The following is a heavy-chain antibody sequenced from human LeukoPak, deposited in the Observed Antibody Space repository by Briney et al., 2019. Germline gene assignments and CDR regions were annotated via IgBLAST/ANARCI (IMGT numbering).Heavy chain of an antibody. J-gene: IGHJ3*02. Sequence: SETLSLTCTVSGGSISSYYWSWIRQPPGKGLEWIGYIYYSGSTNYNPSLKGRVTISVDTSKNQFSLKLSSVTAADTAVYYCARGRDSSRDAFDIWGQGTMVTVSS. CDR2: IYYSGST. CDR3: ARGRDSSRDAFDI. V-gene: IGHV4-59*01. D-gene: IGHD6-13*01. CDR1: GGSISSYY.